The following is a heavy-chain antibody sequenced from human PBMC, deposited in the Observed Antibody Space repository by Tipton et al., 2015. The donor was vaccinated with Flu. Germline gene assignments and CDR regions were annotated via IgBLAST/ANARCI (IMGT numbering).Heavy chain of an antibody. J-gene: IGHJ5*02. V-gene: IGHV4-38-2*01. CDR3: ARRDFSNYVSDPKNWFDP. CDR2: INHNGNA. D-gene: IGHD4-11*01. Sequence: TLSLTCAVSGDSISSDFYWAWIRQPPGRGLEWIANINHNGNAYHNPSLKSRVTISVDRSRNQFSLKLTSVTAADTAVYYCARRDFSNYVSDPKNWFDPWGHGTLVTVSS. CDR1: GDSISSDFY.